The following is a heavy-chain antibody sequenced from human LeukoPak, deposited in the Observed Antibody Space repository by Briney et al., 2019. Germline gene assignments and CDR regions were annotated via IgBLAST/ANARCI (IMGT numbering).Heavy chain of an antibody. CDR3: ARAQFRH. CDR1: GFTFSSYS. CDR2: ISSRNSFI. J-gene: IGHJ4*02. Sequence: GGSLRLSCAASGFTFSSYSMNWVRQAPGKGLEWVSSISSRNSFIHYTDSVKGRFTISRDNAKNSLHLQMDSLRAEDTAVYYCARAQFRHWGQGTLVTVSS. D-gene: IGHD5-24*01. V-gene: IGHV3-21*01.